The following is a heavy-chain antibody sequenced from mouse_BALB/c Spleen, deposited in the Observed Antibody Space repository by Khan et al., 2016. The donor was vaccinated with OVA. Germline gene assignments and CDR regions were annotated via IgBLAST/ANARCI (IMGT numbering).Heavy chain of an antibody. CDR3: ARQPYYHYNIMDY. CDR1: GFSLTNYG. J-gene: IGHJ4*01. Sequence: QVTLKESGPGLVVPSQSLSITCTISGFSLTNYGVHWVRQPPGKGLEWLVVIWSDGSTTYNSALKSRLSISKDNSKSQVFLKINSLQTDDTAMYFCARQPYYHYNIMDYWGQGTSVTVSS. D-gene: IGHD2-10*01. CDR2: IWSDGST. V-gene: IGHV2-6-1*01.